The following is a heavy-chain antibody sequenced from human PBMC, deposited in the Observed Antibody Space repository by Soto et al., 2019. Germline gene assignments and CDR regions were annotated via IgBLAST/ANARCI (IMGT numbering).Heavy chain of an antibody. Sequence: LRLSCASSVFTSSNYGMHWVRQAPGKGLEWVAVISYDGSNKYYADSVKGRFTISRDNSKNTVYLQMNSLRAEDTAVYYCAKGIGPYDRSGHVEDWGQGTLVTVSS. CDR2: ISYDGSNK. CDR1: VFTSSNYG. J-gene: IGHJ4*02. CDR3: AKGIGPYDRSGHVED. V-gene: IGHV3-30*18. D-gene: IGHD3-22*01.